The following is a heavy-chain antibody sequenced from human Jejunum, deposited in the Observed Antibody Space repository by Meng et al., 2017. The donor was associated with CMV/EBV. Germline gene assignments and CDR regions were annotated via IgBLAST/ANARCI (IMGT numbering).Heavy chain of an antibody. Sequence: VSGGSNTAYYWSGIRQPPGKGLEWIGYIYYSGNTDYNPSLKSRATISVDTSKNQFSLRLTSVTAADTAVYYWARDGLNGLWLVPGYWGPGALVTVSS. CDR3: ARDGLNGLWLVPGY. CDR1: GGSNTAYY. CDR2: IYYSGNT. J-gene: IGHJ4*02. V-gene: IGHV4-59*01. D-gene: IGHD6-19*01.